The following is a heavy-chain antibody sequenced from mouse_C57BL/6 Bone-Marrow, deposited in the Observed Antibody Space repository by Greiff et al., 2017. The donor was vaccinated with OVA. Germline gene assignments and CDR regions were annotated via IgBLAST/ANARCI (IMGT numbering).Heavy chain of an antibody. V-gene: IGHV1-81*01. D-gene: IGHD1-1*01. J-gene: IGHJ1*03. CDR3: ARRNYYGSSLYWYFDV. CDR2: IYPRSGNT. CDR1: GYTFTSYG. Sequence: VQLVESGAELARPGASVKLSCKASGYTFTSYGISWVKQRTGQGLEWIGEIYPRSGNTYYNEKFKGKATLTADKSSSTAYMELRSLTSEDSAVYFCARRNYYGSSLYWYFDVWGTGTTVTVSS.